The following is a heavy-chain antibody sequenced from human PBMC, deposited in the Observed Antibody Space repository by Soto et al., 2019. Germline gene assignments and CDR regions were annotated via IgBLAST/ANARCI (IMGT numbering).Heavy chain of an antibody. V-gene: IGHV1-69*12. CDR2: IIPIFGTA. CDR1: GGTFSSYA. CDR3: ARGGSGYQSYFDY. Sequence: QVQLVQSGAEVKKPGPSVKVSCKASGGTFSSYALSWVRQSPGQGLEWMGGIIPIFGTANYAQKFQGRVTITADESTTTAYMGLSSVKSEDTAVYYCARGGSGYQSYFDYWGQVTLVTVA. J-gene: IGHJ4*02. D-gene: IGHD3-22*01.